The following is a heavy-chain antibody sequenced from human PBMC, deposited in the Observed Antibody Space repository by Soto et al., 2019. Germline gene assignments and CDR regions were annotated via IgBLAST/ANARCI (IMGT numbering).Heavy chain of an antibody. CDR2: IYHSGTT. V-gene: IGHV4-39*01. CDR3: ALIRGVSSDY. CDR1: GGSISSYSYY. D-gene: IGHD3-10*01. Sequence: SETLSLTCTVSGGSISSYSYYWAWIRQPPGKGLEWIGSIYHSGTTYYSPSLKSRLTMSVDTSKNQFSFKLSSVTAADTAVYFCALIRGVSSDYXGQGTLVTVSS. J-gene: IGHJ4*02.